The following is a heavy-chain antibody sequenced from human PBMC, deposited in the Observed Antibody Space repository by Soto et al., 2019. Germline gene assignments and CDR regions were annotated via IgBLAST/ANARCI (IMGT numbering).Heavy chain of an antibody. CDR1: DNTFTSYG. D-gene: IGHD3-9*01. Sequence: QVQLVQSGGEVKKPGASVKVSCKASDNTFTSYGFSWVRQAPGQGLEWMGWISAYNGKTDFAQKFQGRVTMTTDTSTSTVYMELRSLRSDDTAVYYCAREHHGGEVLTGYYYNHYYGMDVWGQGTTVTVSS. CDR3: AREHHGGEVLTGYYYNHYYGMDV. V-gene: IGHV1-18*01. J-gene: IGHJ6*02. CDR2: ISAYNGKT.